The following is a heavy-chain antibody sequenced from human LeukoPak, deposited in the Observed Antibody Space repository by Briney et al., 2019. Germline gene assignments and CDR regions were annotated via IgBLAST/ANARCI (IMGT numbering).Heavy chain of an antibody. CDR3: ARPRVEIRFDYYGSGSLQKPLDY. J-gene: IGHJ4*02. D-gene: IGHD3-10*01. CDR2: IIPIFGTA. CDR1: GGTFSGYA. Sequence: SVKVSCKASGGTFSGYAISWVRQAPGQGLEWMGGIIPIFGTANYAQKFQGRVTITADESTSTAYMELSSLRSEDTAVYYCARPRVEIRFDYYGSGSLQKPLDYWGQGTLVTVSS. V-gene: IGHV1-69*13.